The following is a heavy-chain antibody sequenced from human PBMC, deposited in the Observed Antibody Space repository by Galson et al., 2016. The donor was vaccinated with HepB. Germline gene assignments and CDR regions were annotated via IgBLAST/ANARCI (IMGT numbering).Heavy chain of an antibody. CDR2: IKQDGSEK. Sequence: SLRLSCAASGFTFTSSWMSWVRQAPGKGLEWVANIKQDGSEKYYVDSVKGRFTISRDNAKNSLYLQMDSLRAEDTAVYYCARDRAWNDYFDSWGQGTLVTVSS. V-gene: IGHV3-7*01. CDR3: ARDRAWNDYFDS. J-gene: IGHJ4*02. D-gene: IGHD1-1*01. CDR1: GFTFTSSW.